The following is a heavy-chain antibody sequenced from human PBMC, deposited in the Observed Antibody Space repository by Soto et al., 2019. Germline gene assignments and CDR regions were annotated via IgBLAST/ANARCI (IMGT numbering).Heavy chain of an antibody. J-gene: IGHJ6*02. CDR2: ASHTGGT. D-gene: IGHD1-1*01. CDR1: GGSFSGWH. V-gene: IGHV4-34*01. Sequence: SETLSLTCAVNGGSFSGWHWNWIRQPPGKGLEWIGEASHTGGTNYNPSLESRVTIPVDRSRNQLSLKLTSVSAADTAVYYCARSRNLDVWGPGTTVTVSS. CDR3: ARSRNLDV.